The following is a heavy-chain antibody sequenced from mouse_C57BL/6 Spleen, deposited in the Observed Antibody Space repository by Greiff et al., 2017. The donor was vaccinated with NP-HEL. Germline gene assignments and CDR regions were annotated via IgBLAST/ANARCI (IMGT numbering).Heavy chain of an antibody. CDR1: GFTFSSYG. J-gene: IGHJ1*03. Sequence: EVKVVESGGDLVKPGGSLKLSCAASGFTFSSYGMSWVRQTPDKRLEWVATISSGGSYTYYADSVQGRVTISRDNAKNTLYLQMSSLKAEDTAMYYCARYGDGYYWYFDVWGTGTTVTVSS. D-gene: IGHD2-3*01. CDR3: ARYGDGYYWYFDV. V-gene: IGHV5-6*01. CDR2: ISSGGSYT.